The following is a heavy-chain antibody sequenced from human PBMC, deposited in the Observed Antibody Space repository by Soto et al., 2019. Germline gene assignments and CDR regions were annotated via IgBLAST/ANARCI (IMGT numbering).Heavy chain of an antibody. CDR3: VHSRCGGDCLQSYSSHYYYGMDI. CDR1: GFSLTTGGMG. CDR2: IYWDGDR. V-gene: IGHV2-5*02. J-gene: IGHJ6*02. D-gene: IGHD2-21*02. Sequence: ESGATLGNPAQTVTLACTFSGFSLTTGGMGVGWIRQPPGKAPEWLALIYWDGDRRYRPSLMSRLTIAKDTSKNQVVLTMTNMEPVDTATYYCVHSRCGGDCLQSYSSHYYYGMDIWGQGTTVTVSS.